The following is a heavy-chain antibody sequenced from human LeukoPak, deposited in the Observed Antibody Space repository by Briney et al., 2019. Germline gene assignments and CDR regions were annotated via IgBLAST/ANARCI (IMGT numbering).Heavy chain of an antibody. CDR3: ARDVVIAVAGTGPFDY. D-gene: IGHD6-19*01. CDR2: INPNSGGT. CDR1: GYTFTGYY. Sequence: ASVKVSCKASGYTFTGYYMHWVRQAPGQGLEWMGWINPNSGGTNYAQKFQGRVTMTRDTSISTAYMELSRLRSDDTAVYYCARDVVIAVAGTGPFDYWGQGTLVTVS. J-gene: IGHJ4*02. V-gene: IGHV1-2*02.